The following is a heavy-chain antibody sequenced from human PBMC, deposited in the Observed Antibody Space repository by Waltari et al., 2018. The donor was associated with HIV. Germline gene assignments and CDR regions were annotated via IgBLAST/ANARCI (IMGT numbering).Heavy chain of an antibody. CDR3: AKVSVGIPVAGTKVS. V-gene: IGHV3-23*01. CDR1: GFNFRAYI. CDR2: MSATGKT. Sequence: EVQLLESGGGLVQPGGSLRLSCAASGFNFRAYIMTWVRQAPGEGLGWVSGMSATGKTYYADSVKGRFTISRDNSKNTLSLLMNSLRVEDTAVYYCAKVSVGIPVAGTKVSWGQGTLVTVSS. J-gene: IGHJ5*02. D-gene: IGHD6-19*01.